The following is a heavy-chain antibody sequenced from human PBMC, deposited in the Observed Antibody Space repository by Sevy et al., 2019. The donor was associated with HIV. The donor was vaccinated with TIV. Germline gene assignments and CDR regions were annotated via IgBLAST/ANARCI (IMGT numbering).Heavy chain of an antibody. J-gene: IGHJ4*02. Sequence: GGSLRLSCAASGFTFSNYGMHWVRQAPGKGLEWVAVIWNDGSNKYYADSVKGRFTISRDNSKNTLYLQMNRLRVEDTAVYFCARGGDFNDRSAKRDFDYLGQGTLVTVSS. D-gene: IGHD3-22*01. CDR3: ARGGDFNDRSAKRDFDY. CDR1: GFTFSNYG. V-gene: IGHV3-33*01. CDR2: IWNDGSNK.